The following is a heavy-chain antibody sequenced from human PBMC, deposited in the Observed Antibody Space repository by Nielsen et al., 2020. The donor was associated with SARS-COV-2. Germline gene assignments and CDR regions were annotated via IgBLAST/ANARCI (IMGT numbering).Heavy chain of an antibody. CDR3: AKGLSAGYYSGFES. V-gene: IGHV3-30*18. J-gene: IGHJ4*02. D-gene: IGHD3-9*01. CDR1: GFTFNSVG. Sequence: GESLKISCAASGFTFNSVGMHWVRQAPGKGLEWVAVTTYDGRSKNYADSVKGRFTVSRDNSKNTLFVQMNSLRPEDTAVYYCAKGLSAGYYSGFESWGQGTLVTVSS. CDR2: TTYDGRSK.